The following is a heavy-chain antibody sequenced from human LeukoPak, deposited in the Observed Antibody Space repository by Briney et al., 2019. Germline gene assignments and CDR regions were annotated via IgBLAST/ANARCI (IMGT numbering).Heavy chain of an antibody. D-gene: IGHD3-3*01. CDR3: AKDLNPVLVQYFQH. CDR1: GFTVTSNE. J-gene: IGHJ1*01. V-gene: IGHV3-38-3*01. Sequence: GGSLRLSCAASGFTVTSNEMSWVRQAPGKGLEWVSSISGGKTYYADPNADSRKGRFTISRDNSKNTLYLQMNSLRAEDTAVYYCAKDLNPVLVQYFQHWGQGTLVTVSS. CDR2: ISGGKT.